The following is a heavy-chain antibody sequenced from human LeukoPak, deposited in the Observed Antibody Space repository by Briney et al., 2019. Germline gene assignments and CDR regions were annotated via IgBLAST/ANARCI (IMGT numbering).Heavy chain of an antibody. V-gene: IGHV3-66*02. J-gene: IGHJ4*02. Sequence: PGGSLRLSCAASGFTVSSNYMSWVRQAPGKGLEGVSIIYSGTRTSYADSVKGRFTTSRENSKKTLYLQMNSLRTEDTAVYYCARHWNTRPYGGVPYSWGQGTLVTASS. D-gene: IGHD4-23*01. CDR1: GFTVSSNY. CDR3: ARHWNTRPYGGVPYS. CDR2: IYSGTRT.